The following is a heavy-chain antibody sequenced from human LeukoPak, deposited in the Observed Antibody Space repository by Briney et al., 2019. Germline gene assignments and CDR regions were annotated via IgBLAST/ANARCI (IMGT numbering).Heavy chain of an antibody. J-gene: IGHJ4*02. CDR1: GFTFSAYA. V-gene: IGHV3-23*01. CDR2: MSGRDDYT. Sequence: PGGSLRLSCAASGFTFSAYAMTWVRQTPGKGLEWVSSMSGRDDYTSYTDSAKGRFTISRDNSRNTLYLQMNSLRAEDTALYYCARVAYDSYGHYYHDYFDYWGQGTLVTVSS. D-gene: IGHD3-22*01. CDR3: ARVAYDSYGHYYHDYFDY.